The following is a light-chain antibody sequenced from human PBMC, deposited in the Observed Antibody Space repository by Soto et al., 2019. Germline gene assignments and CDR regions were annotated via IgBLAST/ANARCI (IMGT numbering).Light chain of an antibody. CDR1: NIGSKS. CDR3: QVWDISSDPNYV. J-gene: IGLJ1*01. Sequence: SYELTQPPSVSVAPGQTASITCGGNNIGSKSVHWYQQKSGQAPVLVVFDDRDRPSGVPDRFSGSNSGHTATLTISRVEAGDEADYYCQVWDISSDPNYVFGTGTKVTVL. CDR2: DDR. V-gene: IGLV3-21*02.